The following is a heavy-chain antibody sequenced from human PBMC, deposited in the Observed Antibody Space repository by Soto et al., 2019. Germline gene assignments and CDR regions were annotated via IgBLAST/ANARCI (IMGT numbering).Heavy chain of an antibody. D-gene: IGHD6-19*01. CDR2: ITSDTKTI. J-gene: IGHJ4*02. CDR3: ARSVEGHFDY. V-gene: IGHV3-48*02. CDR1: GFRFSIYS. Sequence: EVQLVESGGNLVQPGGSLRLSCAASGFRFSIYSMNWVRQAPGKGLEWSAYITSDTKTIKYADYVKGRFTISRDNDKNLVYLHMNSLRDEDTAVYYCARSVEGHFDYWGQGTVVIVSA.